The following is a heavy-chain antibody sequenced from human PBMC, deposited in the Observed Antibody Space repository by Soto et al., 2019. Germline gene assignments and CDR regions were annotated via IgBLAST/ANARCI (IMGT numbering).Heavy chain of an antibody. CDR1: GFTFSSYA. CDR3: ARGGYYYDSSGYLVS. Sequence: GGSLRLSCAASGFTFSSYAMHWVRQAPGKGLEWVAVISYDGSNKYYADSVKGRFTISRDNSKNTLYLQMNSLRAEDTAVYYCARGGYYYDSSGYLVSWGQGTMVTVSS. D-gene: IGHD3-22*01. J-gene: IGHJ3*01. CDR2: ISYDGSNK. V-gene: IGHV3-30-3*01.